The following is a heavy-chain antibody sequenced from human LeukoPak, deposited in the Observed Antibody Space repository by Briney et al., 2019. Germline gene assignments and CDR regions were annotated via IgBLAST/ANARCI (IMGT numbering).Heavy chain of an antibody. CDR2: ISAYSGNT. Sequence: PGASVKVSCKASGYTFTDYDPTWVRQAPGQGLEWMGWISAYSGNTNYAQKFQGRVTMTTDTSTNTAYMELRSLRSADTAVYYCATDDYSNANFDYWGQGTLVTVSS. CDR1: GYTFTDYD. J-gene: IGHJ4*02. CDR3: ATDDYSNANFDY. D-gene: IGHD4-11*01. V-gene: IGHV1-18*01.